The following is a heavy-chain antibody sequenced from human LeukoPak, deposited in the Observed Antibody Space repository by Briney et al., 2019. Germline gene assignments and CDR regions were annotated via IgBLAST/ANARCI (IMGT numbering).Heavy chain of an antibody. D-gene: IGHD3-10*01. CDR3: ARGLWFGDENPPYFDY. Sequence: ASVKVSCKASGGTFSSYAISWVRQAPGQGLEWMGGIIPIFGTANYAQKFQGRVTITADESTSTAYMELSSLRSADTAVYYYARGLWFGDENPPYFDYWGQGTLVTVSS. CDR1: GGTFSSYA. J-gene: IGHJ4*02. CDR2: IIPIFGTA. V-gene: IGHV1-69*01.